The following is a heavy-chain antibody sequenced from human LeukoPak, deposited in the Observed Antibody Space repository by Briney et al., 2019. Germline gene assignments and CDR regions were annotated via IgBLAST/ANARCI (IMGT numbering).Heavy chain of an antibody. CDR3: AKDHRYCSSARCTDFDY. CDR1: GFTFSSYG. D-gene: IGHD2-2*01. J-gene: IGHJ4*02. V-gene: IGHV3-30*18. Sequence: GRSLRLSCAASGFTFSSYGTHWVRQAPGKGLEWVAVTSYDGSNKYYADSVKGRFTISRDNSKNTLYLQMNSLRAEDTAVYYCAKDHRYCSSARCTDFDYWGQGILVTVSS. CDR2: TSYDGSNK.